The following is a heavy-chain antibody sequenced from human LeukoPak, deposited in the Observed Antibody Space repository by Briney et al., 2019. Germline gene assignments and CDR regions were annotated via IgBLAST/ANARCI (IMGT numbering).Heavy chain of an antibody. Sequence: GGSLRLSCAASGFTVSSNYMSWVRQAPGKGLEWVSVIYSGGSTYYADSVKGRFTISRDNSKNTLYLQMNSLRAEDTAVYYYAREPDYYDSSGADYWGQGTLVTVSS. D-gene: IGHD3-22*01. CDR1: GFTVSSNY. CDR2: IYSGGST. V-gene: IGHV3-53*01. CDR3: AREPDYYDSSGADY. J-gene: IGHJ4*02.